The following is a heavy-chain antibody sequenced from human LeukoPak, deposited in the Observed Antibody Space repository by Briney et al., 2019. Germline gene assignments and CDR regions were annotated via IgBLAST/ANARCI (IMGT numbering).Heavy chain of an antibody. CDR2: INPNSGGT. J-gene: IGHJ4*02. CDR3: ASLDKGNDVVFDY. D-gene: IGHD1-1*01. Sequence: ASVTVSCKASGYTFTGYYMHWVRQAPGQGLEWMGWINPNSGGTNYAQKFQGRVTMTRDTSISTAYMELSRLRSDDTAAYYCASLDKGNDVVFDYWGQGTLVTVSS. V-gene: IGHV1-2*02. CDR1: GYTFTGYY.